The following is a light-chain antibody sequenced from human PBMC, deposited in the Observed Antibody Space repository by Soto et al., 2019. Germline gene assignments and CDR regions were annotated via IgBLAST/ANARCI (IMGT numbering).Light chain of an antibody. V-gene: IGLV2-14*01. CDR1: SSDVGGYNY. Sequence: QSALTQPASVSGSPGQSITISCTGTSSDVGGYNYVSWYQQHPGKAPKLMIYDVSNRPPGVSNRFSGSKSGNTASLTVSGLQAEEEADFYCNPHTSNSPHVVFGGGTQLTVL. CDR3: NPHTSNSPHVV. CDR2: DVS. J-gene: IGLJ2*01.